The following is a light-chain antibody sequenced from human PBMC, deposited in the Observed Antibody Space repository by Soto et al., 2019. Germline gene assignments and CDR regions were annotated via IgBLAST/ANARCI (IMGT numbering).Light chain of an antibody. CDR2: GNS. CDR3: QSYDSSRSGSGV. V-gene: IGLV1-40*01. CDR1: SSNIGAGYD. Sequence: QSVLTQPPSVSGAPGQRVTISCTGSSSNIGAGYDVHWYQQLPGTAPKLLIYGNSNRPSGVPDRFSGSKSGTSASLAITGLQAEDEAAYYCQSYDSSRSGSGVFGGGTKVTVL. J-gene: IGLJ2*01.